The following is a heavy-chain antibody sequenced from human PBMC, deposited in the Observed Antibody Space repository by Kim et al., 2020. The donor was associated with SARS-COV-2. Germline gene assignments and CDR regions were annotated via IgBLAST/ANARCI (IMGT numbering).Heavy chain of an antibody. CDR2: INSDNGDT. D-gene: IGHD2-15*01. J-gene: IGHJ2*01. Sequence: ASVKVSCKASGYTFTGYCFSWVRQAPGQGLEWMGWINSDNGDTNYAQNLQGWVTMTADTSTSTAYMELISLRSDDTAMYYCVRGHSVNVVSSYF. CDR3: VRGHSVNVVSSYF. CDR1: GYTFTGYC. V-gene: IGHV1-18*01.